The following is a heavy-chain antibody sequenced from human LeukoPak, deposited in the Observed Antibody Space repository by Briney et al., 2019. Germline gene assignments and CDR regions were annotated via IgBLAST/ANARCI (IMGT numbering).Heavy chain of an antibody. Sequence: GGSLRLSCAASGFTFSSYGMHWVRQAPGKGLEWVAVISYDGSNKYYADSVKGRFTISRDNSKNTLYLQMNSLRAEDTAVYYCAKDSGGWYPPWGPIDPWGQGTLVTVSS. CDR3: AKDSGGWYPPWGPIDP. V-gene: IGHV3-30*18. J-gene: IGHJ5*02. CDR1: GFTFSSYG. D-gene: IGHD6-19*01. CDR2: ISYDGSNK.